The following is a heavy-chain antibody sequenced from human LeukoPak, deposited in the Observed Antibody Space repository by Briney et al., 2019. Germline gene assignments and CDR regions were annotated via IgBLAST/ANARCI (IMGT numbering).Heavy chain of an antibody. CDR3: ARDRSYYYDHPSQ. D-gene: IGHD3-22*01. J-gene: IGHJ4*02. Sequence: PGGSLRLSCAASGFTFSSYAMHWVRQAPGKGLEWVAVISYDGSNKYYADSVKGRFTISRDNSKNTLYLQMNSLRAEDTAVYCCARDRSYYYDHPSQWGQGTLVTVSS. V-gene: IGHV3-30*04. CDR2: ISYDGSNK. CDR1: GFTFSSYA.